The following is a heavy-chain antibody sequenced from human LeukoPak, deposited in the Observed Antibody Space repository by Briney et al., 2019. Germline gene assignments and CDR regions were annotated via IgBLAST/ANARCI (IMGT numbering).Heavy chain of an antibody. D-gene: IGHD6-13*01. CDR2: IIPIFGTA. Sequence: SVKVSCKASGGTFSSYAISWVRQAPGQGLEWMGGIIPIFGTANYAQKFQGRVTITADKSASTAYMELSSLRSEDTAVYYCARGTSGIAAAGTNYWGQGTLVTVSS. J-gene: IGHJ4*02. V-gene: IGHV1-69*06. CDR1: GGTFSSYA. CDR3: ARGTSGIAAAGTNY.